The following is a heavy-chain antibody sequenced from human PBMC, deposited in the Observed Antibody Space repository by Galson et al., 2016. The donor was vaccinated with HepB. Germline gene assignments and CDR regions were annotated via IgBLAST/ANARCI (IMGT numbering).Heavy chain of an antibody. CDR1: GFNFNTYD. J-gene: IGHJ4*02. V-gene: IGHV3-21*01. D-gene: IGHD5-24*01. CDR3: ARDMAGYNWIDF. Sequence: SLRLSRAASGFNFNTYDMNWVRQAPGKGLEWVSYISRTSSDIYYADSVRGRFTISRDNAKNSLFLQLNSLRAADTAIYYCARDMAGYNWIDFWGLGTLVTVSS. CDR2: ISRTSSDI.